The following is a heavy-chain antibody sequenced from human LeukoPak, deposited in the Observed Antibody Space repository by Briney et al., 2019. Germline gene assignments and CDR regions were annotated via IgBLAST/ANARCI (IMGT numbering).Heavy chain of an antibody. V-gene: IGHV3-21*05. J-gene: IGHJ2*01. CDR3: ARNWRHCTGTSCQVTYWYFDL. CDR1: GFTFSSYS. Sequence: PGGSLRLSCAASGFTFSSYSMNWVRQAPGKGLEWVSYISGSSSHTNYEDSVKGRFSISRDNAKNSLYLQMNSLRVEDTAVYYCARNWRHCTGTSCQVTYWYFDLWGRGTLVTVSS. D-gene: IGHD1-7*01. CDR2: ISGSSSHT.